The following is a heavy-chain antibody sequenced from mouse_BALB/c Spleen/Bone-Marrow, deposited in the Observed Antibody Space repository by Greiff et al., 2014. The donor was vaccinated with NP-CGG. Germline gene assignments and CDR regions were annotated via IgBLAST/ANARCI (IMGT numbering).Heavy chain of an antibody. J-gene: IGHJ2*01. CDR1: GFTFTDYF. CDR2: IRNKPNGYTT. Sequence: EVMLVESGGGLVQPGGSLRLSCTTSGFTFTDYFMTWVRQPPGKALEWLGFIRNKPNGYTTEYNPSVKGRFTISRGNSQGILYLQMNTLRAEHSAIYYCAKDYSGYFDFWGQGTTLTVSS. CDR3: AKDYSGYFDF. D-gene: IGHD5-1*01. V-gene: IGHV7-3*02.